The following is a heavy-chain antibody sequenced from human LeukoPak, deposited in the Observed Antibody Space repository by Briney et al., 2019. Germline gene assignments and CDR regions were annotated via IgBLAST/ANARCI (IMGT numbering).Heavy chain of an antibody. V-gene: IGHV4-38-2*02. D-gene: IGHD2-2*01. Sequence: PSETLSLTCTVSGYSISSGYYWGWIRPPPGKGLEWIGSIYHSGSTYYNPSLKSRVTISVDTSKNQFSLKLSSVTAADTAVYYCARRSKLAYCSSTSCSNSSGYYYDGFDYWGQGTLVTVSS. CDR2: IYHSGST. J-gene: IGHJ4*02. CDR3: ARRSKLAYCSSTSCSNSSGYYYDGFDY. CDR1: GYSISSGYY.